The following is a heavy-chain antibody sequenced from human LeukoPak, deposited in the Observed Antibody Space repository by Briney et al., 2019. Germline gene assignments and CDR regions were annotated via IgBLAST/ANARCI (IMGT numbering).Heavy chain of an antibody. D-gene: IGHD6-13*01. V-gene: IGHV4-38-2*02. CDR3: ARGYSSSWYPNWFDP. J-gene: IGHJ5*02. CDR1: GYSISSGYY. Sequence: SETLSLTCTVSGYSISSGYYWGWIRQPPGKGLEWIGSIYHSGSSYYNPSLNSRVTISVDTSKNQFSLKLSSVTAADTAVYYCARGYSSSWYPNWFDPLGQGTLVTVSS. CDR2: IYHSGSS.